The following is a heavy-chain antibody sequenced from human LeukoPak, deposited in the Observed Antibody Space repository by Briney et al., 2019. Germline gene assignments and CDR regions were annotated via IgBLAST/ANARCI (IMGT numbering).Heavy chain of an antibody. D-gene: IGHD3-3*01. CDR2: INPSDGGT. V-gene: IGHV1-46*01. CDR1: GYSFTSYC. CDR3: ARDPTVITSSRITIFGVVKSPHNWFDP. Sequence: ASVKVSCKASGYSFTSYCMHWVRQAPGQGLEWMGIINPSDGGTTYAQKFQGRVTMTRDTSTSTVYMELSSLRSDDTAVYFCARDPTVITSSRITIFGVVKSPHNWFDPGGQGTLVTVSS. J-gene: IGHJ5*02.